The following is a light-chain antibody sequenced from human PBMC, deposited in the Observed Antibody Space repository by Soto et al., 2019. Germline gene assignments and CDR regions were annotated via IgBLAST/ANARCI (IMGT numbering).Light chain of an antibody. CDR1: SSDVGGYNY. V-gene: IGLV2-14*01. CDR3: NSYTSSSTYV. CDR2: DVS. Sequence: SALTQPASGSGSPGQSITISCTGTSSDVGGYNYVSWYQQHPGKAPKLMIYDVSNRPSGVSNRFSGSKSGNTASLTISGLQAEDEADYYCNSYTSSSTYVFGTGTKVTVL. J-gene: IGLJ1*01.